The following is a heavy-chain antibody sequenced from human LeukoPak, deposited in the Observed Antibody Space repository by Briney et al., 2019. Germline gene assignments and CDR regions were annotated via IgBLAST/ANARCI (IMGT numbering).Heavy chain of an antibody. CDR2: INPDGRDT. V-gene: IGHV3-7*01. D-gene: IGHD2-21*02. J-gene: IGHJ1*01. CDR1: GFTFYRCW. CDR3: TSWGDTTAEYFQR. Sequence: GGSLRLSCVVSGFTFYRCWMNWVRQAPGKGLEWVAHINPDGRDTYYVDSVKGRFTISRDNAQNSMYLQMNSLRVEDTAVYYCTSWGDTTAEYFQRWGQRTLVTVSS.